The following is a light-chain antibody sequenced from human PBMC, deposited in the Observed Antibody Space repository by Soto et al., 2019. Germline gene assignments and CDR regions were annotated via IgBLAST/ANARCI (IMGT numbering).Light chain of an antibody. J-gene: IGLJ2*01. V-gene: IGLV9-49*01. CDR1: SGDSNYK. Sequence: QLVRTQLPSASASLGASVTLTCTLSSGDSNYKVDWYQQRPGKGPRFVMRVGTGGIVGSKGDGIPDRFSVLGSGLNRYLTIKNIQEEDASDYHRGADHGSRSNFVVVLGGGTQLTV. CDR2: VGTGGIVG. CDR3: GADHGSRSNFVVV.